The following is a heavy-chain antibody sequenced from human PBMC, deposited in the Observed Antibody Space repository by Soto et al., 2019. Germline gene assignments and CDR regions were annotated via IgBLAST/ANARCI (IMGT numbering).Heavy chain of an antibody. CDR1: GGTFSSYA. CDR3: ARDIGSSTPFHY. Sequence: SVKVSCKASGGTFSSYAISRVRQAPGQGLEWMGGIIPIFGTANYAQKFQGRVTITADESTSTAYMELSSLRSEDTAVYYCARDIGSSTPFHYWGQGTLVTVSS. J-gene: IGHJ4*02. CDR2: IIPIFGTA. D-gene: IGHD2-2*01. V-gene: IGHV1-69*13.